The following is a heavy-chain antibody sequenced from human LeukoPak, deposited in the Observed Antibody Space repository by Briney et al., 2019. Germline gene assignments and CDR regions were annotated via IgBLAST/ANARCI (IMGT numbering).Heavy chain of an antibody. CDR3: ARIMTQQMVFDY. V-gene: IGHV3-21*05. CDR1: GFAFSNHN. Sequence: PGESLRLSCVASGFAFSNHNMDWVRQAPGKGLEWVGYISGSGDAIFYADSVKGRFDISRDNAKHSLYLQMNSLRAEDTAVYYCARIMTQQMVFDYWGQGTLVTVSS. CDR2: ISGSGDAI. J-gene: IGHJ4*02. D-gene: IGHD6-13*01.